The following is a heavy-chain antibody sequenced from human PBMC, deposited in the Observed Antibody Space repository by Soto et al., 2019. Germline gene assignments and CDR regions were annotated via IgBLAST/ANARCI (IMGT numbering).Heavy chain of an antibody. D-gene: IGHD3-3*01. CDR1: GYTFTSYG. Sequence: ASLKVSCKASGYTFTSYGISWVRQAPGQGLEWMGWISAYNGNTNYAQKLQGRVTMTTGTSTSTAYMELRSLRSDDTAVYYCARESREYDFWSGYHAYNWFDPWGQGTLVTVSS. J-gene: IGHJ5*02. CDR3: ARESREYDFWSGYHAYNWFDP. CDR2: ISAYNGNT. V-gene: IGHV1-18*04.